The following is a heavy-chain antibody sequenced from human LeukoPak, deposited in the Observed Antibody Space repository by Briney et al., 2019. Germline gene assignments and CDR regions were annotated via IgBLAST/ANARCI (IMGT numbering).Heavy chain of an antibody. D-gene: IGHD4-17*01. Sequence: ASVKVSCKASGYTFTSYAINWVRQAPGQGLEWMGTFIPIPGIANYAQKFQGRVTITADKSASTAYMELSSLRSEDTAVYYCARSTVTREYWGQGTLVTVSS. CDR2: FIPIPGIA. CDR1: GYTFTSYA. J-gene: IGHJ4*02. V-gene: IGHV1-69*04. CDR3: ARSTVTREY.